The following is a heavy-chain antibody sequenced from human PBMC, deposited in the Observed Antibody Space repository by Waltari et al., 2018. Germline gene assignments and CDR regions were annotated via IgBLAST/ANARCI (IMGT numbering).Heavy chain of an antibody. D-gene: IGHD3-16*01. Sequence: EFQLLEAGGGLAQPGGSLRLSCAASGFTLTSYTLNWVRQAPGKGREWVLLMSGSWLIDYADSVKGRFTISRDKAKNTLYLEMKSLRAEDTAMYYCAKDEGNRRAPTFGMDAWGHGTTVIVS. CDR3: AKDEGNRRAPTFGMDA. CDR1: GFTLTSYT. CDR2: MSGSWLI. V-gene: IGHV3-23*01. J-gene: IGHJ6*02.